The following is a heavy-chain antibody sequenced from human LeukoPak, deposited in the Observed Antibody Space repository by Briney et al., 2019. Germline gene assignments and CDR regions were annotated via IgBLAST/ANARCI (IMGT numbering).Heavy chain of an antibody. Sequence: ASVKVSCKTSGYTFTSYGISWVRQAPGQGLEWMGCISNYNGNTNYTQKFQGRVTMTTDTSTGTAYLELRSLRSDDTAVYYCARDGLLWFGELLSYFDSWGQGTLVTVSS. CDR2: ISNYNGNT. CDR1: GYTFTSYG. V-gene: IGHV1-18*01. CDR3: ARDGLLWFGELLSYFDS. D-gene: IGHD3-10*01. J-gene: IGHJ4*02.